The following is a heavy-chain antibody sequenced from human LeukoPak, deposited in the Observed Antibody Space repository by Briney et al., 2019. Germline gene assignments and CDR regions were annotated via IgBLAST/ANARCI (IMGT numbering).Heavy chain of an antibody. V-gene: IGHV1-2*02. J-gene: IGHJ4*02. CDR3: ARVVTQDIVVVPATIWGFDY. Sequence: ASVKVSCKASGYTFTGYYMHWVRQAPGQGLEWMGWINPNSGGTNYAQKFQGRVTMTRDTSISTAYMELSRLRSDDTAVYYCARVVTQDIVVVPATIWGFDYWGQGTLVNVSS. D-gene: IGHD2-2*01. CDR1: GYTFTGYY. CDR2: INPNSGGT.